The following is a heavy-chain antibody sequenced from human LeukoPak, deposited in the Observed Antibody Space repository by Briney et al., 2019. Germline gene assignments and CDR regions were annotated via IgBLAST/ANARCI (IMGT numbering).Heavy chain of an antibody. Sequence: PSETLSLTCTVSGGSISSSSYYWGWIRQPPGKGLEWIGSIYYSGSTYYNPSLKSRVTLSVDTSKNQFSLKLSSVTAADTAVYYCASQPAYYDILTGIVSYYYYGMDVWGQGTTVTVSS. V-gene: IGHV4-39*01. CDR1: GGSISSSSYY. J-gene: IGHJ6*02. D-gene: IGHD3-9*01. CDR2: IYYSGST. CDR3: ASQPAYYDILTGIVSYYYYGMDV.